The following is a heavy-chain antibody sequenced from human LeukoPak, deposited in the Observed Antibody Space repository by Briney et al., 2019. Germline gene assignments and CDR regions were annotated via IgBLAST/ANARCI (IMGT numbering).Heavy chain of an antibody. CDR3: AKFFYDSNTYSFDS. CDR1: GFTFNKYA. Sequence: GYLRLSCAASGFTFNKYAMSWVRPAPGKGLEWVSSLTSSGGSADYAVSVRGRFTISRDNSRNTLSLQMNSLRVEDTAVYYCAKFFYDSNTYSFDSWGHGTLVTVSS. J-gene: IGHJ4*01. CDR2: LTSSGGSA. V-gene: IGHV3-23*01. D-gene: IGHD3-22*01.